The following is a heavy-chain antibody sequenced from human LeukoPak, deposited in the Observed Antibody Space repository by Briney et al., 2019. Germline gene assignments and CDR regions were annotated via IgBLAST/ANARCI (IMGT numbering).Heavy chain of an antibody. D-gene: IGHD1-26*01. J-gene: IGHJ3*02. CDR1: GGSISSGDYY. CDR3: ASEGIVGATRHAFDI. V-gene: IGHV4-61*08. CDR2: IYYSGST. Sequence: PSETLSLTCTVSGGSISSGDYYWSWIRQPPGKGLEWIGYIYYSGSTNYNPSLKSRVTISVDTSKNQFSLKLSSVTAADTAVYYCASEGIVGATRHAFDIWGQGTMVTVSS.